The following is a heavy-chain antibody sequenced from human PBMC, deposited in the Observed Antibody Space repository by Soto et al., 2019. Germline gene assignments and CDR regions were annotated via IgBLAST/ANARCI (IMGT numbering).Heavy chain of an antibody. CDR1: GFTFSSYG. V-gene: IGHV3-33*01. CDR2: IWFDGSNK. J-gene: IGHJ4*02. CDR3: ATTGPY. Sequence: QVQLVESGVGVVQPGRSLRLSCAASGFTFSSYGMHWVRQAPGKGLEWVAVIWFDGSNKFYADSVKGRFTISRDNSNNTVSLQMNSLRDEDSAAYYCATTGPYWGQGTLVTVSS.